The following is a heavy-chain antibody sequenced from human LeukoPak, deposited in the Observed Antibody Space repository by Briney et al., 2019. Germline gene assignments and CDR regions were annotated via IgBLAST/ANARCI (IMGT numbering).Heavy chain of an antibody. CDR2: ISSSGGTI. J-gene: IGHJ4*02. Sequence: GGSLRLSCAASGFTFSDYIINWVRQAPGKGLEWISYISSSGGTIYYADSVKGRFTISRDNTDNSLFLQMSSLRAEDTAVYYCARPQNYDRSGFDYWGQGTLVTVSS. D-gene: IGHD3-22*01. V-gene: IGHV3-48*04. CDR3: ARPQNYDRSGFDY. CDR1: GFTFSDYI.